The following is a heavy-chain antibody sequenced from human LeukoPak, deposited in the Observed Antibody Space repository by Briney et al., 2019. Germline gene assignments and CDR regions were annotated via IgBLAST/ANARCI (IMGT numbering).Heavy chain of an antibody. CDR1: GFTFSSYR. Sequence: PGGSLRLSCAASGFTFSSYRMTWVRQAPGKGLEWVSSIGSSSSYIYYADSVKGRFTISRDNAKNSLYLQMNSLRAEDTAVYYCARSLRSSSDVDFWGKGNGDTVS. CDR3: ARSLRSSSDVDF. CDR2: IGSSSSYI. J-gene: IGHJ4*02. D-gene: IGHD6-6*01. V-gene: IGHV3-21*01.